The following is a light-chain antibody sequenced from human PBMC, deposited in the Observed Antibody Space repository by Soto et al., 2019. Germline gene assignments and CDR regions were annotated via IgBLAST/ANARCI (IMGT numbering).Light chain of an antibody. Sequence: DIQMTQSPSSLSASVGDRVAITCRASQGISNDLAWYQQKPGKVPKLLIYAASTLQSGVPSRFSGSGSGTDFTLTISSLQPEDVATYFCPKYNSATFTFGHGTKVDIK. CDR3: PKYNSATFT. J-gene: IGKJ3*01. CDR2: AAS. V-gene: IGKV1-27*01. CDR1: QGISND.